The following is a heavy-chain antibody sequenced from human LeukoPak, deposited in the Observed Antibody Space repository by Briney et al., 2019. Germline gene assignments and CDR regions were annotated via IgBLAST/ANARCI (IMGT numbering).Heavy chain of an antibody. CDR3: ARVLMVRGVMFDP. Sequence: GGSLRLSCAASGFTFSSYSMYWVRQAPGKGLEWVSSISSSSSYIYYADSVKGRFTISRDNAKNSLYLQMNSLRAEDTAVYYCARVLMVRGVMFDPWGQGTLVTVSS. V-gene: IGHV3-21*01. CDR2: ISSSSSYI. D-gene: IGHD3-10*01. J-gene: IGHJ5*02. CDR1: GFTFSSYS.